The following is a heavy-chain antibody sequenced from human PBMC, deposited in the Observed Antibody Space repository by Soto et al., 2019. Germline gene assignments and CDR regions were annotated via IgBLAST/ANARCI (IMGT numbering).Heavy chain of an antibody. CDR2: IHYSGTA. V-gene: IGHV4-30-4*01. D-gene: IGHD6-13*01. CDR3: AREVITASDSDGFDI. Sequence: SETLSLTCTVSGGSISSANYFWSWVRQPPGKGLERIAYIHYSGTAHYHPSLNSRVIMSVDTSKNQFSLRLSSVTAADTAIYYCAREVITASDSDGFDIWGQGTMVTVSS. J-gene: IGHJ3*02. CDR1: GGSISSANYF.